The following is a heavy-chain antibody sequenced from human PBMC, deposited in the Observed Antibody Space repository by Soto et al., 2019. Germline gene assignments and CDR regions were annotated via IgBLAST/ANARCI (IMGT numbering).Heavy chain of an antibody. CDR3: AREDDGGDRVDV. CDR2: IHHSGSI. V-gene: IGHV4-30-4*08. D-gene: IGHD2-21*02. J-gene: IGHJ6*02. CDR1: GGSISSDYYH. Sequence: QVQLQQSGPGLVKPSQTLSLTCTVSGGSISSDYYHWTWIRQSPGKGLEWIGYIHHSGSILYNPALKSRVTISVDTSKNQGARHLSSGTAADTAVECCAREDDGGDRVDVWGQGTTGTVSS.